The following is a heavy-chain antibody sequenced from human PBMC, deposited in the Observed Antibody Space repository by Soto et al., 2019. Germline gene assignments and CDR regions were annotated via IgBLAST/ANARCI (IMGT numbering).Heavy chain of an antibody. CDR1: GFTVSDYY. J-gene: IGHJ6*02. CDR2: ISSSGSTI. CDR3: ARGFSEGDYEDYYYYGMDV. V-gene: IGHV3-11*01. D-gene: IGHD4-17*01. Sequence: PGGSLRLSCAASGFTVSDYYMSWIRQAPGKGLEWVSYISSSGSTIYYADSVKGRFTISRDNAKNSLYLQMNSLRAEDTAVYYCARGFSEGDYEDYYYYGMDVWGQGTTVTVSS.